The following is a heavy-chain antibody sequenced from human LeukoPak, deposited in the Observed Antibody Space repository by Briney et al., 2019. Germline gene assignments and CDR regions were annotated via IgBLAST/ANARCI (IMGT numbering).Heavy chain of an antibody. J-gene: IGHJ5*02. D-gene: IGHD2-2*01. CDR3: ARWGDCSSTSCYGSSRWFDP. CDR1: GYTFTSYG. Sequence: ASVKVSCKASGYTFTSYGISWVRQAPGQGLEWMGWISAYNGNTNYAQKLQGRVTMTTDTYTSTAYMELRSLRSDDTAVYYCARWGDCSSTSCYGSSRWFDPWGQGTLVTVSS. CDR2: ISAYNGNT. V-gene: IGHV1-18*04.